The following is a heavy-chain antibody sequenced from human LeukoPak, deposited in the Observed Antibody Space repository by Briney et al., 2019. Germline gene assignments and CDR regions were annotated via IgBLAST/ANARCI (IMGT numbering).Heavy chain of an antibody. CDR3: ARGGYYYDSSGAFDI. CDR1: GVSISSYY. V-gene: IGHV4-4*07. D-gene: IGHD3-22*01. Sequence: SQTLYLTCTVSGVSISSYYWSWIRQPAGKGLEWIGRIHTSGSTNYNPALKSRVTMSEDTSRNQFSLKLSSVTAADTAVYYCARGGYYYDSSGAFDIWGQGTMVTVSS. CDR2: IHTSGST. J-gene: IGHJ3*02.